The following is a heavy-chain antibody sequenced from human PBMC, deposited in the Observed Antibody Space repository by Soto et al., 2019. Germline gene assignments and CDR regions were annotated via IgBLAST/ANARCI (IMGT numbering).Heavy chain of an antibody. V-gene: IGHV4-39*01. J-gene: IGHJ4*02. CDR1: GGSISSSSYY. Sequence: SENLSLTCTVSGGSISSSSYYWGWIRQPPGKGLKWIGSIYYSGNTYYNPSLKSRVTISVDTAKNQFSLKLSSVTAADTAVYYCARQYFFGSGSYYHRPFAFRGQGTPVTGSS. CDR3: ARQYFFGSGSYYHRPFAF. D-gene: IGHD3-10*01. CDR2: IYYSGNT.